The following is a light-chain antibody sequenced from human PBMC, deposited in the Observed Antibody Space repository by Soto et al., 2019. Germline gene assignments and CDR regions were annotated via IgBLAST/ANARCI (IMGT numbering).Light chain of an antibody. CDR2: DVN. Sequence: QSALTQPASVSGSPGQSITISCTGTSSDVGRYNYVSWYQQHPGKAPKLIIYDVNNRPSGVSDRFSGSKSGNTASLTISGLQAEDEADYYCSSYTSSNSLVVFGGGTKLTVL. CDR3: SSYTSSNSLVV. CDR1: SSDVGRYNY. J-gene: IGLJ2*01. V-gene: IGLV2-14*01.